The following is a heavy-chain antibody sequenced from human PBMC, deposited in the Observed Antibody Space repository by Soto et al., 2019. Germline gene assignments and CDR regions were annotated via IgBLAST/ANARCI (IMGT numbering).Heavy chain of an antibody. Sequence: GASVKVSCKASGYTFTSYYMHWVRQAPGQGLEWTGIINPSGGSTSYAQKFQGRVTMTRDTSTSTVYMELSSLRSEDTAVYYCARDLDFWSGYYTRGFDPWGQGTLVTVSS. CDR2: INPSGGST. CDR3: ARDLDFWSGYYTRGFDP. J-gene: IGHJ5*02. D-gene: IGHD3-3*01. V-gene: IGHV1-46*01. CDR1: GYTFTSYY.